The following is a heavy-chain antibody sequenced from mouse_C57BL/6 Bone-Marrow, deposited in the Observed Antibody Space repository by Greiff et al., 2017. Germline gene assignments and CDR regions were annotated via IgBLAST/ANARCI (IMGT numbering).Heavy chain of an antibody. CDR3: ARWSDV. J-gene: IGHJ1*03. Sequence: VKLQQPGAELVKPGASVKLSCKASGYTFTSYWMQWVKQRPGQGLEWIGEIDPSDSYTNYNQKFKGKATLTVDTSSSTAYMQLSSLTSEDSAVYYCARWSDVWGTGTTVTVSS. V-gene: IGHV1-50*01. CDR2: IDPSDSYT. CDR1: GYTFTSYW.